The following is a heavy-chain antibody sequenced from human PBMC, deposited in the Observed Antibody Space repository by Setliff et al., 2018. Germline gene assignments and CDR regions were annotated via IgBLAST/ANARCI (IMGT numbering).Heavy chain of an antibody. CDR3: SRLVRYCTTTTCQRASGGEF. V-gene: IGHV1-18*01. CDR1: GYTFTSSG. CDR2: ISAYSGNT. J-gene: IGHJ4*02. Sequence: ASVKVSCKASGYTFTSSGITWVRQAPGQGLEWMGWISAYSGNTYYAQKLHDRVTLTTDTSTSTAYMELRSLGTDDTAVYYCSRLVRYCTTTTCQRASGGEFWGQGTLVTSPQ. D-gene: IGHD2-2*01.